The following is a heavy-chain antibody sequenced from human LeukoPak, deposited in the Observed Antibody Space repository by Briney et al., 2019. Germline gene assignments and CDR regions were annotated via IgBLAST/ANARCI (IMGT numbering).Heavy chain of an antibody. CDR3: AYLDSSGYYYGRLRY. CDR2: IKQDGSEK. CDR1: GFTFSNLW. J-gene: IGHJ4*02. Sequence: GGSLRLSCAASGFTFSNLWMSWVRQAPGKGLEWAANIKQDGSEKYYVDSVKGRFTISRDNAKNSLYLQMNSLRAEDTAVYFCAYLDSSGYYYGRLRYWGQGTPVTVSS. D-gene: IGHD3-22*01. V-gene: IGHV3-7*03.